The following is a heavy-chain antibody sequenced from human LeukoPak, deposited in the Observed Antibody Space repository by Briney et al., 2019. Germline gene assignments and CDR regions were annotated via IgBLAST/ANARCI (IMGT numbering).Heavy chain of an antibody. V-gene: IGHV4-4*02. Sequence: PSETLSLTCSVSGGSISSSNWWSWVRQPPEKGLEWIGEIYHGGSTNYNPSLKSRVTISIDKSKNQFSLKLTSVTAADTAVYYCAKNSPLSASDIWGQGTMVTVSS. J-gene: IGHJ3*02. D-gene: IGHD2/OR15-2a*01. CDR1: GGSISSSNW. CDR2: IYHGGST. CDR3: AKNSPLSASDI.